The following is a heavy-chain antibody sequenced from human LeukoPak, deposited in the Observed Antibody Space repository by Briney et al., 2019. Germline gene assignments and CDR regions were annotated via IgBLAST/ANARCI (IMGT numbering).Heavy chain of an antibody. J-gene: IGHJ3*02. V-gene: IGHV4-39*07. D-gene: IGHD6-13*01. Sequence: PSETLSLTCTVSGGSISSSSYYWGWIRQPPGKGLEWIGSIYYSGSTYYNLSLKSRVTISVDTSKNQFSLKLSSVTAADTAVYYCARDQSHSSSWYPNAFDIWGQGTMVTVSS. CDR3: ARDQSHSSSWYPNAFDI. CDR2: IYYSGST. CDR1: GGSISSSSYY.